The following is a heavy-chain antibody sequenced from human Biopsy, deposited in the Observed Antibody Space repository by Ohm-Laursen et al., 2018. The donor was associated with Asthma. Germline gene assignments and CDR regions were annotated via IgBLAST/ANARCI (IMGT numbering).Heavy chain of an antibody. CDR2: INAVFCTT. CDR3: ARKAGSCISRTCYSLDF. V-gene: IGHV1-69*01. J-gene: IGHJ4*02. Sequence: SVKVSCKAPGGTFLNYVIRWVRQAPGQRLVWMGGINAVFCTTNYPQKFQDRVTITADDSTSTVYMELSSLRSEDTAVYYCARKAGSCISRTCYSLDFWGQGTLVTVSS. CDR1: GGTFLNYV. D-gene: IGHD2-2*01.